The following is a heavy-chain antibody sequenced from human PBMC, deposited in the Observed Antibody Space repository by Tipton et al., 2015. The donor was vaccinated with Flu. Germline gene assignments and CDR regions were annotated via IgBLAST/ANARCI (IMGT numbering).Heavy chain of an antibody. D-gene: IGHD4-11*01. CDR1: ADSIASDYY. CDR3: AGLDYSNYVSVPKNWFDS. J-gene: IGHJ5*01. V-gene: IGHV4-38-2*01. CDR2: IHHTGST. Sequence: TLSLTCSVSADSIASDYYRGWIRQPPGKGQEWIGNIHHTGSTYYNPPHRSRLTILVDRSKNQFPLRLTSVTAAETAVYYCAGLDYSNYVSVPKNWFDSWGQGILVTVSS.